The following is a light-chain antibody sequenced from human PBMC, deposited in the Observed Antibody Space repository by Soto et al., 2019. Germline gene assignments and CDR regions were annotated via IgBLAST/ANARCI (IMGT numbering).Light chain of an antibody. J-gene: IGKJ1*01. Sequence: VLTQSPSTLSLSPGERATLSCRPSQTITSSYLAWYQQKPGQAPRLLIYGESSRATGVPDRFSGSGSGTDFTLTISRLEPEDFAVYYCQLYGSSPTWTFGQGTQVEIK. CDR1: QTITSSY. V-gene: IGKV3-20*01. CDR3: QLYGSSPTWT. CDR2: GES.